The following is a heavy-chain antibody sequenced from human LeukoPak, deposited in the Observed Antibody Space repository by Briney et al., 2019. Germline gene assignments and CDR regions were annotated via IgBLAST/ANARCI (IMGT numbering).Heavy chain of an antibody. J-gene: IGHJ4*02. V-gene: IGHV4-34*01. Sequence: PSETLSLTCAVYGGSFSGYYRSWIRQPPGKGLEWIGEINHSGSTNYNPSLKSRVTISVDTSKNQFSLKLSSVTAADTAVYYCARGRLYAFDYWGQGTLVTVSS. CDR1: GGSFSGYY. CDR3: ARGRLYAFDY. CDR2: INHSGST. D-gene: IGHD2-8*01.